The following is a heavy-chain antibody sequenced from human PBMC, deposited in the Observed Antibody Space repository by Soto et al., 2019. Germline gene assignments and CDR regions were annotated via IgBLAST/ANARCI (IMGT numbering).Heavy chain of an antibody. CDR1: GDSFNDYY. V-gene: IGHV1-2*04. CDR3: ARESGGATATLDYYYFYMDV. D-gene: IGHD5-12*01. CDR2: INPNGGVT. Sequence: QVQLVQSGAEVRKPGASVTVSCRSSGDSFNDYYIHWVRQAPGQGFEWMGWINPNGGVTKYAQKCQGWASMTRDTSIRTVYMQLSRLRSDDTAVYYCARESGGATATLDYYYFYMDVWGTGTTVTVSS. J-gene: IGHJ6*03.